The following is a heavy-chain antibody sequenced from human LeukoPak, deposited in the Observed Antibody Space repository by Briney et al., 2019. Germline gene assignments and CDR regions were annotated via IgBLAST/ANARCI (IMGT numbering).Heavy chain of an antibody. V-gene: IGHV3-23*01. CDR1: GFTFNTYA. CDR3: AKDYNYDGAGLSLGS. J-gene: IGHJ5*01. CDR2: ISGSGTKT. D-gene: IGHD3-22*01. Sequence: GGSLSLSCAASGFTFNTYAMSWVRQAPGKGLEWVSGISGSGTKTYYADSVKGRFTISRDNSKNTLYLQMNSLRAEDTAVYFCAKDYNYDGAGLSLGSWGQGTLVTVSS.